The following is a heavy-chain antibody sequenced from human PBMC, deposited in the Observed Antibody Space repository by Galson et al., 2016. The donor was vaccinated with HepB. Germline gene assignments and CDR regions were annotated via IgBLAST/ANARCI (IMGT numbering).Heavy chain of an antibody. J-gene: IGHJ4*02. CDR3: ARQPGGGYNFDY. Sequence: SETLSLTCTVSGGSMSNYYWSWIRQPPGKGLEWIASIYYSGDANHHPSLRSRVTIPVDTSKNHFSLKRTSVTAADTAVYYCARQPGGGYNFDYWGQGTLVTVSS. CDR1: GGSMSNYY. CDR2: IYYSGDA. D-gene: IGHD6-13*01. V-gene: IGHV4-59*01.